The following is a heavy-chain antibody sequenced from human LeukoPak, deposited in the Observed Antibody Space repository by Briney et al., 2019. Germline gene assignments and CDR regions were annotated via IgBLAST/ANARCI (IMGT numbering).Heavy chain of an antibody. Sequence: GGSLRLSCAASGFTFSSFWMTWVRQAPGRGLEWVANIKQDGSEKFYLDSVKGRFTVSRDNAKNSLFLQMDSLRAEDTAVFYCARGPATYNWNYFFGFWGQGTLVTVSS. CDR3: ARGPATYNWNYFFGF. D-gene: IGHD1-7*01. CDR2: IKQDGSEK. V-gene: IGHV3-7*04. J-gene: IGHJ4*02. CDR1: GFTFSSFW.